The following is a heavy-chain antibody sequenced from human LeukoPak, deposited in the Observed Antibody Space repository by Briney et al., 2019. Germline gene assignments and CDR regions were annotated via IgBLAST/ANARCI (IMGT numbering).Heavy chain of an antibody. CDR3: AKDTGSPADAITMEDNAFNI. CDR1: GFSFSSYT. V-gene: IGHV3-30*04. D-gene: IGHD3-3*01. Sequence: GGSLRLSCAASGFSFSSYTMHWVRQAPGKGLEWVAVISYDGSNKYYADSVKGRFTISRDNSKNTLYLQMNSLRPEDTAVYYCAKDTGSPADAITMEDNAFNIWGQGTMVTVSS. CDR2: ISYDGSNK. J-gene: IGHJ3*02.